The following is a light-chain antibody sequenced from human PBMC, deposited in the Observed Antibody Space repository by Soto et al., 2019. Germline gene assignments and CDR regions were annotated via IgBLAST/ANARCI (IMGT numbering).Light chain of an antibody. Sequence: EIVMTQSPATLSVSPGERATLSCRASQSVSSNLAWYQQKPGQAPRLLIYGASTRATGIPARFSGSGSGTEFTLTISSLQSEDFAVYCWQPYNNWPPYTFGQGTKLEIK. V-gene: IGKV3-15*01. J-gene: IGKJ2*01. CDR3: QPYNNWPPYT. CDR2: GAS. CDR1: QSVSSN.